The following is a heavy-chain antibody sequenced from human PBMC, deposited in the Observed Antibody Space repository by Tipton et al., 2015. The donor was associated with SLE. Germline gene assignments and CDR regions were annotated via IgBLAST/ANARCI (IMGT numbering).Heavy chain of an antibody. Sequence: LRLSCTVSGGSISSSSYYWGWIRHPPGNGLEWIGSIYYSGSTYYNPSLKSRVTISVDTSKNQFSLKLSSVTAADTAVYYCARVRSGGYYYGMDVWGQGTTVTVSS. V-gene: IGHV4-39*07. D-gene: IGHD3-16*01. CDR3: ARVRSGGYYYGMDV. CDR1: GGSISSSSYY. CDR2: IYYSGST. J-gene: IGHJ6*02.